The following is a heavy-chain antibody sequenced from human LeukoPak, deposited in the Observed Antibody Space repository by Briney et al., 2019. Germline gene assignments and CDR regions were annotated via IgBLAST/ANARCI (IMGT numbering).Heavy chain of an antibody. D-gene: IGHD2-2*01. CDR2: INHSGST. CDR3: ARGGSRKSYYYYGMDV. V-gene: IGHV4-34*01. CDR1: GGSFSGYY. J-gene: IGHJ6*02. Sequence: PSETLSLTCAVYGGSFSGYYWSWIRQPPGKGLGWIGEINHSGSTNYNPSLKSRVTISVDTSKNQFSLKLSSVTAADTAVYYCARGGSRKSYYYYGMDVWGQGTTVTVSS.